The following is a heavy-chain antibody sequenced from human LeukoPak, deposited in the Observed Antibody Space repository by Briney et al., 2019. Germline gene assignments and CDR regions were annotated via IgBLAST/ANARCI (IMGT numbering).Heavy chain of an antibody. CDR2: IIPILGIA. J-gene: IGHJ6*02. Sequence: SVKVSCKVSGYTLTELSMHWVRQAPGQGLEWMGRIIPILGIANYAQKFQGRVTITADKSTSTAYMELSSLRSEDTAVYYCARGRLGPRPANCYYYYGMDVWGQGTTVTVSS. D-gene: IGHD1-1*01. CDR3: ARGRLGPRPANCYYYYGMDV. CDR1: GYTLTELS. V-gene: IGHV1-69*04.